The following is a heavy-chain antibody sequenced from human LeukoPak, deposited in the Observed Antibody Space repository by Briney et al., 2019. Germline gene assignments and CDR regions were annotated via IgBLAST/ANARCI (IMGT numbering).Heavy chain of an antibody. CDR2: VYYSGST. D-gene: IGHD4-17*01. CDR3: ARGGGGSSTVTTYWFDP. CDR1: GDSISGADYY. Sequence: SETLSLTCTVSGDSISGADYYWSWIRQPPGKGLEWIAYVYYSGSTYCNPSLKSRLTISVDTSKNQFSLKLNSVTAADTAEYYCARGGGGSSTVTTYWFDPWGQGALVTVSS. J-gene: IGHJ5*02. V-gene: IGHV4-30-4*01.